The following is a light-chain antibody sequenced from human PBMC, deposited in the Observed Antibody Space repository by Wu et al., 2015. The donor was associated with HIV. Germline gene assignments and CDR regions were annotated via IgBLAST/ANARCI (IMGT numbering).Light chain of an antibody. J-gene: IGKJ1*01. CDR2: EAS. CDR3: QQYNSYPRT. V-gene: IGKV1-5*03. Sequence: DIQMTQSPSTLSASVGDRVTITCRASQSISNWLAWYQQKPGKAPKLLIYEASTLESGFPSRFSGSGSGTEFTLIISSLQPGDFATYYCQQYNSYPRTFGQGTKVEIK. CDR1: QSISNW.